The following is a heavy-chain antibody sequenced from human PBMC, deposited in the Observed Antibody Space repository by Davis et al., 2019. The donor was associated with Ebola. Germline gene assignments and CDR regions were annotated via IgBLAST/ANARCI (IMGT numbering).Heavy chain of an antibody. D-gene: IGHD2/OR15-2a*01. Sequence: PGGSLRLSCAASGFTFSSSVMGWVRQAPGKGLEWVSDISASGDGTFYADSVKGRFIISRDNPKNTLYLLVSSLRAEDTAVYYCTKRIRPTGGSYDSWGQGTLVTVSS. CDR3: TKRIRPTGGSYDS. J-gene: IGHJ4*02. CDR1: GFTFSSSV. CDR2: ISASGDGT. V-gene: IGHV3-23*01.